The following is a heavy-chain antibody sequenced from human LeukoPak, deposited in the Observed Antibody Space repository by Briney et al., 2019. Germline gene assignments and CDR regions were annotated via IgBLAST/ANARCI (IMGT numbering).Heavy chain of an antibody. CDR1: GGSISSSNW. V-gene: IGHV4-4*02. J-gene: IGHJ6*02. Sequence: SETLSLTCAVSGGSISSSNWWSWVRQPPGKGLEWIGEIYHSGSTYYNPSLKSRVTISVDTSKNQFSLKLSSVTAADTAVYYCARDRGVGPSHYYGMDVWGQGTTVTVSS. CDR3: ARDRGVGPSHYYGMDV. CDR2: IYHSGST. D-gene: IGHD3-10*01.